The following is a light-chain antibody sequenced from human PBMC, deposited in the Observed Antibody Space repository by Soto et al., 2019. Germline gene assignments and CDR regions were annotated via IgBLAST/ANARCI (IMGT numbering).Light chain of an antibody. Sequence: LVTPPPSILSAFVGDRVTITSRASQSISSYLAWYQQAPGKAPKLLIYAASTLQSGVPSRFSGRGSGTDFTLTISSLQPEDFATYYCQQVNSTPLTFGGGTKVDIK. CDR1: QSISSY. J-gene: IGKJ4*01. V-gene: IGKV1-9*01. CDR3: QQVNSTPLT. CDR2: AAS.